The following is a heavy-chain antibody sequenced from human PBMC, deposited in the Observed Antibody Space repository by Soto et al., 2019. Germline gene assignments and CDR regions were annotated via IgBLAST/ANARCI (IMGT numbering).Heavy chain of an antibody. CDR1: GGTFSSYA. CDR3: ARVGGITMVRGVIITGGMDV. CDR2: IIPIFGTA. Sequence: SVKVSCKASGGTFSSYAISWVRQAPGQGLEWMGGIIPIFGTANYAQKFQGRVTITADKSTSTAYMELSSLRSEDTAVYYCARVGGITMVRGVIITGGMDVWGQGTTVTVSS. J-gene: IGHJ6*02. D-gene: IGHD3-10*01. V-gene: IGHV1-69*06.